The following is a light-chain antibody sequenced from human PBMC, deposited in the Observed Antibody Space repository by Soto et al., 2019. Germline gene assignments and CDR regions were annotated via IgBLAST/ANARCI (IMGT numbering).Light chain of an antibody. CDR1: QDISNY. CDR3: QQYDNPPLT. CDR2: DAS. J-gene: IGKJ4*01. Sequence: DIQMTESPYSLSASVGDRVTITCQASQDISNYLNWYQQKPGKAPKLLIYDASNLETGVPSRFRGRRSGTDFTFTISSLQPEDIATYYCQQYDNPPLTFGGGTKLEIK. V-gene: IGKV1-33*01.